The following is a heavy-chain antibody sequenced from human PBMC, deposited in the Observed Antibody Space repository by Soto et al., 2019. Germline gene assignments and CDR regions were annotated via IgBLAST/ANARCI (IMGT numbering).Heavy chain of an antibody. CDR3: ARVRYYYDGSGFPYHFDY. V-gene: IGHV5-51*01. J-gene: IGHJ4*02. D-gene: IGHD3-22*01. Sequence: GESLKISCKGSGYSFTSYWIGWVRQMPGKGLEWMGIIYPGDSDTRYSPSFQGQVTISADKSIDTAYLQWGSLKASDTAMYYCARVRYYYDGSGFPYHFDYWGQGTLVPVSS. CDR1: GYSFTSYW. CDR2: IYPGDSDT.